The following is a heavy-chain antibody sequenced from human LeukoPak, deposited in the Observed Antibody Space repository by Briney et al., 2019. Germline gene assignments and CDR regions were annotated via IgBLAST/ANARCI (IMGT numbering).Heavy chain of an antibody. D-gene: IGHD4-23*01. Sequence: KPSETLSLTCTVSGGSLSSSSEYWGWIRQPPGKGLEWFGSVYYTGSTYYNPSLKSRVTIFVDTSKNQFSLRLTSVTAADTSVYYCARDSHYGGNSGDYYYYGMDVWGQGTTVTVSS. CDR3: ARDSHYGGNSGDYYYYGMDV. V-gene: IGHV4-39*02. J-gene: IGHJ6*02. CDR1: GGSLSSSSEY. CDR2: VYYTGST.